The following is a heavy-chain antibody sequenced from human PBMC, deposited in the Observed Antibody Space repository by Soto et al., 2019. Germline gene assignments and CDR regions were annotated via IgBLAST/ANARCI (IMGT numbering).Heavy chain of an antibody. CDR2: ISTYSGNT. Sequence: QIQLVQSGSEVKKPGASVKVSCKASGYKFITYGITWVRQSPGQGLEWMGGISTYSGNTDYAQSLQDRVTMTTDTSTSTAHMELGSLTSDDTAVYYCARGLGTNGLDVWGQGTAVTVSS. CDR3: ARGLGTNGLDV. CDR1: GYKFITYG. J-gene: IGHJ6*02. D-gene: IGHD3-16*01. V-gene: IGHV1-18*04.